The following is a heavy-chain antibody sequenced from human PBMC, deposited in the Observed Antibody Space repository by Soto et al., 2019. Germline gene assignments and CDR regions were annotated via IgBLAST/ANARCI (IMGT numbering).Heavy chain of an antibody. CDR2: IKQDGSGK. Sequence: PGGSLRLSCAASGFTFGSYWMSWVRQAPGKGLEWVANIKQDGSGKYYVDSVKGRFTISRDNAKNSLYLQMNSLRAEDTAVYYCACGYSRGYFDYWGQGTLVTVSS. CDR3: ACGYSRGYFDY. CDR1: GFTFGSYW. D-gene: IGHD5-18*01. J-gene: IGHJ4*02. V-gene: IGHV3-7*01.